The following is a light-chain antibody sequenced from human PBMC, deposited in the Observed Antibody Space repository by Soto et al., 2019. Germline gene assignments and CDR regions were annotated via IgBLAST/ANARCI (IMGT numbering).Light chain of an antibody. V-gene: IGKV1-39*01. CDR3: QHIYSAPLT. CDR1: QSITTY. J-gene: IGKJ4*01. Sequence: DIQMPQSPSSLSASVGDRVTITCRASQSITTYLNWYRQKPGKAPKLLIYAASSLQSGVPSRFSGSGSETEFTLSISSLQPEDFATYFCQHIYSAPLTFGGGTKVEIK. CDR2: AAS.